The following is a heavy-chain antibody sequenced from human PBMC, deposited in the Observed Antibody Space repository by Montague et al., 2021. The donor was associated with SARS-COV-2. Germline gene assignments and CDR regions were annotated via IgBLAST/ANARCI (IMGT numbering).Heavy chain of an antibody. CDR2: TYYRSKWYN. CDR1: GDSVSSNSAA. CDR3: ARGGSSAPGTVRLFDY. D-gene: IGHD6-13*01. V-gene: IGHV6-1*01. Sequence: CAISGDSVSSNSAAWNWIRQSPSRGLEWLGRTYYRSKWYNDYAVSVKSRITINPDTSKNQFSLQLNSVTPEDTAVYYCARGGSSAPGTVRLFDYWGQGTLVTVSS. J-gene: IGHJ4*02.